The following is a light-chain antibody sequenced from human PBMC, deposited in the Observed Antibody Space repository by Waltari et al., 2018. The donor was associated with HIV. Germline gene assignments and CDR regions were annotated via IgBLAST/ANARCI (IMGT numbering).Light chain of an antibody. Sequence: SYELTQAPSVSVSQGQTARITCSGHILPYKYHFWYQQKSGQAPVAVIYEGYKRPSGIPERFSGSRSGTTATLTITGAQVDDEGDYYCYSTDSSGKGVFGGGTKLTVV. J-gene: IGLJ3*02. V-gene: IGLV3-10*01. CDR3: YSTDSSGKGV. CDR2: EGY. CDR1: ILPYKY.